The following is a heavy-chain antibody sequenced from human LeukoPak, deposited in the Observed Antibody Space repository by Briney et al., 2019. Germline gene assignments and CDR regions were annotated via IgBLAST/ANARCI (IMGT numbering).Heavy chain of an antibody. Sequence: ASVKVSCKASGYTFTSYYMHWVRQAPGQGLEWMGIISPSGGSTSYAQKFQGRVTMTRDTSTSTVYMELSSLRSEDTAVYYCARDGYYYGSMEAENWFDPWGQGTLVTVSS. J-gene: IGHJ5*02. V-gene: IGHV1-46*01. CDR1: GYTFTSYY. D-gene: IGHD3-10*01. CDR2: ISPSGGST. CDR3: ARDGYYYGSMEAENWFDP.